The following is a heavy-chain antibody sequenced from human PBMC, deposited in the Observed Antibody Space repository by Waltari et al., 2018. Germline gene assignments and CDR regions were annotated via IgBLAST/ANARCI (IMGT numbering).Heavy chain of an antibody. V-gene: IGHV3-23*04. CDR1: GFTFSSYA. CDR2: ISGSGGST. D-gene: IGHD2-15*01. Sequence: EVQLVESGGGLVQPGGSLRLSCAASGFTFSSYAMSWVRRAPGKGLEWVSAISGSGGSTYYADSGRGRFTISRDNSKNTLYLQMNSLRAEDTAVYYCANYQVVADPEYYWGQGTLVTVSS. J-gene: IGHJ4*02. CDR3: ANYQVVADPEYY.